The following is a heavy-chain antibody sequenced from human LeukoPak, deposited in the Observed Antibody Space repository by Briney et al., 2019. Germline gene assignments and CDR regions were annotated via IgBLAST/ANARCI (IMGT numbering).Heavy chain of an antibody. V-gene: IGHV3-23*01. D-gene: IGHD3-22*01. CDR2: ISGSGGST. CDR1: GFTFSSYA. J-gene: IGHJ4*02. CDR3: AKYAIDSSGYRYFDY. Sequence: GGSLRLSCAASGFTFSSYAMSWVRQAPGKGLEWVSAISGSGGSTYYADSVKGRFTISRDNSKNTLYLQMDSLRAEDTAVYYCAKYAIDSSGYRYFDYWGQGTLVTVSS.